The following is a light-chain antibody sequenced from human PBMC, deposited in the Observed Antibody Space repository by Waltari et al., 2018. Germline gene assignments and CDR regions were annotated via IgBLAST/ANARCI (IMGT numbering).Light chain of an antibody. CDR1: QAINIW. Sequence: DIQMTQSPSTLSASVGDRVTITCRASQAINIWLAWYQQKPGKAPRLLIYAASDLQSGVPSRFRGSGSETDFTLTISPLQPEDFATYYCQQSYKTLPTFGGGTKVEIK. CDR3: QQSYKTLPT. V-gene: IGKV1-12*01. CDR2: AAS. J-gene: IGKJ4*01.